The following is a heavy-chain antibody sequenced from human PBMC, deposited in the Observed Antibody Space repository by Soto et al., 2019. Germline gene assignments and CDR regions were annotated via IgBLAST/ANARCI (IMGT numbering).Heavy chain of an antibody. CDR1: GYTLSKYW. D-gene: IGHD3-10*01. CDR2: IYPGDSDA. J-gene: IGHJ4*02. V-gene: IGHV5-51*01. CDR3: ARQGGEYNTMSDY. Sequence: PGESLKISCKGSGYTLSKYWIGWVRPTPGKGLEWRGMIYPGDSDARYSPSFEGQVTFTVDKSINTAYLQWNSLKASDTAMYYCARQGGEYNTMSDYWGQGTLVTASS.